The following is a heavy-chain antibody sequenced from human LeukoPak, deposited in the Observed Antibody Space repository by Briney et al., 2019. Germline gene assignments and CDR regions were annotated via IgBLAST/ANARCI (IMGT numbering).Heavy chain of an antibody. J-gene: IGHJ5*02. CDR3: ARGRDWFDP. V-gene: IGHV3-21*04. CDR1: GFIFSTYS. Sequence: PGGSLRLSCAASGFIFSTYSMNWVRQAPGKGLEWVSSISSSTSYIYYADSVKGRFTISRDNAKNSLYLQMNSLRAEDTALYYCARGRDWFDPWGQGTLVTVSS. CDR2: ISSSTSYI.